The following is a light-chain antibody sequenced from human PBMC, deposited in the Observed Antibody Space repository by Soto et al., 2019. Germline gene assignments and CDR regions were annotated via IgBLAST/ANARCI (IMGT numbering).Light chain of an antibody. Sequence: ETVMTQSPATLSVSPGERVTLSCRASQSVRTNLVWYQQSPGQPPRLLIYGASDRVAGVPDRFSGSGSGTDFTLTISGLQSEDCAVYYCQQYNEWPLSFGQATKLEIK. CDR2: GAS. CDR1: QSVRTN. V-gene: IGKV3-15*01. CDR3: QQYNEWPLS. J-gene: IGKJ2*01.